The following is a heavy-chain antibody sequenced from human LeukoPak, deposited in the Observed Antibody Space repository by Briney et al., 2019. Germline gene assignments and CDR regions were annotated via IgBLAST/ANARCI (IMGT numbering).Heavy chain of an antibody. CDR3: AREGTDQYYYYYMDV. J-gene: IGHJ6*03. D-gene: IGHD3-10*01. Sequence: PSETLSLTCTVSGGSIRSYYWSWIRQPPGKGPEWIGYIYYSGSTNYSPSLKSRVTISVDTSKNQFSLKLSSVTAADTAVYYCAREGTDQYYYYYMDVWGKGTTVTVSS. V-gene: IGHV4-59*01. CDR2: IYYSGST. CDR1: GGSIRSYY.